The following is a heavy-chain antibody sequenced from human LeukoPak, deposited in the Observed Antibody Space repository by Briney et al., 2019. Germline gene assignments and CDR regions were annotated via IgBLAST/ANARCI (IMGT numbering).Heavy chain of an antibody. Sequence: APVKPCSTPSGYTFTSYYVHLVRQAPGQGLEWMGIISPSGSNTNYAHKFQGRVTVTRDTSTSTVYMELSSLRSEDTAVYYCATESHQQWLARFDYWGKG. CDR3: ATESHQQWLARFDY. CDR2: ISPSGSNT. D-gene: IGHD6-19*01. V-gene: IGHV1-46*01. CDR1: GYTFTSYY. J-gene: IGHJ4*02.